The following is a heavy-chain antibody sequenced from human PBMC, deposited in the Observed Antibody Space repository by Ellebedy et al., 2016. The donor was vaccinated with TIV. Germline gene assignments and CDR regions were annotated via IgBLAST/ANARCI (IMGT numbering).Heavy chain of an antibody. J-gene: IGHJ5*02. V-gene: IGHV3-49*03. CDR2: IRSKAYGRTT. CDR1: GFTFGYYA. CDR3: TRGALGVITFGGVIAT. D-gene: IGHD3-16*02. Sequence: GESLKISCTASGFTFGYYAMSWFRQAPGKGLEWVGFIRSKAYGRTTEYAASVKGRFTISRDDSKSIAYLQMNSLKTGDTAVYYCTRGALGVITFGGVIATWGQGTLVTVSS.